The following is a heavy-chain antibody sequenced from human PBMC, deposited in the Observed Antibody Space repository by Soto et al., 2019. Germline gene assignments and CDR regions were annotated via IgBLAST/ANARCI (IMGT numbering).Heavy chain of an antibody. CDR1: GGTINSGDYF. Sequence: SETLSLTCSVSGGTINSGDYFWSWIRQPPGKGLEWIGSIFYTGSTYYSPSLKSRASMSTDTSKNPFSLRLRSLTAADTAVYFCARVKATLYRHYYFDYWGQGTPVTVSS. V-gene: IGHV4-30-4*01. CDR3: ARVKATLYRHYYFDY. D-gene: IGHD5-12*01. J-gene: IGHJ4*02. CDR2: IFYTGST.